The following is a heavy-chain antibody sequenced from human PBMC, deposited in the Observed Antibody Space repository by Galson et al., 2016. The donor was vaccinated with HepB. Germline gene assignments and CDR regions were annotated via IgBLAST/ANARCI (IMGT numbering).Heavy chain of an antibody. CDR2: INAGNDNT. CDR1: GYTFSDYY. CDR3: ARDRYSYCDY. J-gene: IGHJ4*02. V-gene: IGHV1-3*01. Sequence: SVKVSCKASGYTFSDYYIHWVRQAPGQRLEWMGWINAGNDNTKYSQKFQGRLIIATDTSASTAFMELSSLKSEDTALYYCARDRYSYCDYWGQGTLVTVSS. D-gene: IGHD5-18*01.